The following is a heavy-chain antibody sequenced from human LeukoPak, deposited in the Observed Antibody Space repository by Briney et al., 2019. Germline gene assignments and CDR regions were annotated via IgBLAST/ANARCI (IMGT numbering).Heavy chain of an antibody. CDR2: ISTYDGNT. CDR3: ARERVARGENFDY. CDR1: GYTFTSYG. Sequence: ASVKVSCKSSGYTFTSYGISWVRQAPGQGLEWMGWISTYDGNTNYAQKLQGRVTMTTDKSATTAYMELRNLRSDDTAVYYCARERVARGENFDYWGQGTLVTVSS. J-gene: IGHJ4*02. D-gene: IGHD3-10*01. V-gene: IGHV1-18*01.